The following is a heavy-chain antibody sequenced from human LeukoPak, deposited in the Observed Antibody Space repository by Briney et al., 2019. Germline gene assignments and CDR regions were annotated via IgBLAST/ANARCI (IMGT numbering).Heavy chain of an antibody. CDR3: ARGVDSGYPDY. V-gene: IGHV4-39*07. CDR1: GGSISSSGYY. D-gene: IGHD3-22*01. J-gene: IGHJ4*02. CDR2: IYHSGST. Sequence: SETLSLTCTVSGGSISSSGYYWGWIRQPPGKGLEWIGSIYHSGSTYYNPSLKSRVTISVDTSKNQFSLKLSSVTAADTAVYYCARGVDSGYPDYWGQGTLVTVSS.